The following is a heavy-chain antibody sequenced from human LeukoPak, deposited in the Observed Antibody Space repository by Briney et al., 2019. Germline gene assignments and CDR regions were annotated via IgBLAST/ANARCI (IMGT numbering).Heavy chain of an antibody. V-gene: IGHV1-24*01. CDR1: GYTLTELS. CDR3: ATGWHYYDSSGFLYY. J-gene: IGHJ4*02. CDR2: FDPEDGET. Sequence: ASVKVSCKVSGYTLTELSMHWVRQAPGKGLEWMGGFDPEDGETIYAQKFQGRVTMTEDTSTDTAYMELSSLRSEDTAVYYCATGWHYYDSSGFLYYWGQGTLVTVSS. D-gene: IGHD3-22*01.